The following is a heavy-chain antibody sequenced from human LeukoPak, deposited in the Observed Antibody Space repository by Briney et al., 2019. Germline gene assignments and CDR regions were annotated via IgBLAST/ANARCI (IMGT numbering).Heavy chain of an antibody. J-gene: IGHJ4*02. CDR2: IYYSGST. CDR3: AGGIAAHRGVDY. D-gene: IGHD6-13*01. V-gene: IGHV4-39*07. CDR1: GGSISSSSYY. Sequence: SETLSLTCTVSGGSISSSSYYWGWIRQPPGKGLEWIGSIYYSGSTYYNPSLKSRVTISVDTSKNQFSLKLSSVTAADTAVYYCAGGIAAHRGVDYWGQGTLVTVSS.